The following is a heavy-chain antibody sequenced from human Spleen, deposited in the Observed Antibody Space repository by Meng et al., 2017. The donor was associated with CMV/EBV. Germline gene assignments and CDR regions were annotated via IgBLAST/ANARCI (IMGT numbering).Heavy chain of an antibody. CDR2: INPNSGGT. D-gene: IGHD1-7*01. Sequence: ASVKVSCKASGYTFTGYYIYWVRQAPGQGLEWMGWINPNSGGTNYAQKFQGRVTMTRDTSINTAYMDLSRLRSDDTAVYYCARDRSGTMKGYWFDPWGQGSLVTVSS. CDR3: ARDRSGTMKGYWFDP. CDR1: GYTFTGYY. J-gene: IGHJ5*02. V-gene: IGHV1-2*02.